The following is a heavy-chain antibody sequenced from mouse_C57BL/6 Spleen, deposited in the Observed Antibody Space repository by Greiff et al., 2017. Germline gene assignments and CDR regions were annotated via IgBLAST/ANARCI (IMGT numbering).Heavy chain of an antibody. CDR2: IYPSDSET. CDR1: GYTFTSYW. V-gene: IGHV1-61*01. D-gene: IGHD4-1*01. Sequence: QVQLQQPGAELVRPGSSVKLSCKASGYTFTSYWMAWVKQRPGQGLEWIGNIYPSDSETHYNQKFKDKATLTVDKSSSTAYMQLSSLTSEDSAVYYCARDWDEGYWYFDVWGTGTTVTVSS. J-gene: IGHJ1*03. CDR3: ARDWDEGYWYFDV.